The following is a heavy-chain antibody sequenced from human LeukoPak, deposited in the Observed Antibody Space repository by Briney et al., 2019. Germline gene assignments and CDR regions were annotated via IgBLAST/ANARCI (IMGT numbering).Heavy chain of an antibody. CDR2: INHSGST. CDR1: GGSFSGYY. Sequence: PSETLSLTCAVYGGSFSGYYWSWIRQPPGKGLEWIGEINHSGSTNYNPSLKSRVTISVDTSKNQFSLKLSSVTAADTAVYYCAREGTLYSYGKGSRYYYYYMDVWGKGTTVTVSS. V-gene: IGHV4-34*01. D-gene: IGHD5-18*01. J-gene: IGHJ6*03. CDR3: AREGTLYSYGKGSRYYYYYMDV.